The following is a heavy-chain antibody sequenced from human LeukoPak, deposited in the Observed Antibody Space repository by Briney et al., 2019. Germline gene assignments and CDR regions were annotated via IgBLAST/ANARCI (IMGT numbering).Heavy chain of an antibody. V-gene: IGHV4-4*02. CDR2: VNLQGST. CDR1: RGSTSNTNC. Sequence: SETLSLTCVVSRGSTSNTNCWTAVRQPPGNSHYLVGEVNLQGSTNYNPSLKSRVAISVDKSENHISLKLTSVTAADTAVYYCAREGGPYRPLDYSGQGTLVTVAS. CDR3: AREGGPYRPLDY. J-gene: IGHJ4*02.